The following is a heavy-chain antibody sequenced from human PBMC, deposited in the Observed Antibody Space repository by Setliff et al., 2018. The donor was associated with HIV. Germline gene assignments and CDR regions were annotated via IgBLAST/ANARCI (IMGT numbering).Heavy chain of an antibody. CDR1: GFTFSNYW. Sequence: GGSLRLSCAASGFTFSNYWMHWMRQAPGKGLEWIARFRSDGGSPQYADSVRGRFTISRDDTKSTLSLQMKSLRVEDTAVYFFDYWGQGTLVTVSS. CDR2: FRSDGGSP. CDR3: DY. V-gene: IGHV3-74*03. J-gene: IGHJ4*02.